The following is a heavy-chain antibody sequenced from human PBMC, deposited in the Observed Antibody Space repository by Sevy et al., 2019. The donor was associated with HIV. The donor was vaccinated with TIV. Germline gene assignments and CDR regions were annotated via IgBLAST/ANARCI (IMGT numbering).Heavy chain of an antibody. V-gene: IGHV4-34*01. CDR1: GGSFSGYY. D-gene: IGHD6-13*01. CDR2: LKHSGRT. Sequence: SETLSLTCAVYGGSFSGYYWSWIRQPPGKVLEWIGELKHSGRTNNNPSLKSRVTISVDTSKNQFSLKLSSVTAADTAVYYCARARAYSSSHNWFDPWGQGTLVTVSS. CDR3: ARARAYSSSHNWFDP. J-gene: IGHJ5*02.